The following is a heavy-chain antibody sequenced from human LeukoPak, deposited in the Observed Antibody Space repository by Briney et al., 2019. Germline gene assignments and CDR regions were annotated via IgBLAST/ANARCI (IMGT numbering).Heavy chain of an antibody. CDR2: ISYDGSNK. J-gene: IGHJ4*02. V-gene: IGHV3-30*03. D-gene: IGHD4-23*01. CDR3: ATKGIRGYGGTASLSLDY. Sequence: PGGSLRLSCAASGFTFSSYGMHWVRQAPGKGLEWVAVISYDGSNKYYADSVKGRFTISRDNSKNTLYLQMNSLRAEDTAVYYCATKGIRGYGGTASLSLDYWGQGTLVTVSS. CDR1: GFTFSSYG.